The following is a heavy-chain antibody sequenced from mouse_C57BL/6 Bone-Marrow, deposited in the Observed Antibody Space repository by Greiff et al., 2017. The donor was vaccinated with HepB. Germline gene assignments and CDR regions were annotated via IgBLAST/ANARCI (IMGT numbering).Heavy chain of an antibody. V-gene: IGHV5-17*01. J-gene: IGHJ1*03. D-gene: IGHD1-1*01. CDR1: GFTFSDYG. Sequence: EVHLVESGGGLVKPGGSLKLSCAASGFTFSDYGMHWVRQAPEKGLEWVAYISSGSSTIYYADTVKGRFTISRDNAKNTLFLQMTSLRSEDTAMYYCATITTVVYWYFDVWGTGTTVTVSS. CDR3: ATITTVVYWYFDV. CDR2: ISSGSSTI.